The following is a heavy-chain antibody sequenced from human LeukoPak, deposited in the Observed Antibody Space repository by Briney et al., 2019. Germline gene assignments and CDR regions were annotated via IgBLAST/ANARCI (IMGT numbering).Heavy chain of an antibody. D-gene: IGHD4-11*01. CDR3: ARALHPLHAKHYYYYYYMDV. Sequence: PSETLSLTCTVSGGSISSYYWSWIRQPPGKRLEWIGEINHSGSTNYNPSLKSRVTISVDTSKNQFSLKLSSVTAADTAVYYCARALHPLHAKHYYYYYYMDVWGKGTTVTVSS. V-gene: IGHV4-34*01. CDR1: GGSISSYY. J-gene: IGHJ6*03. CDR2: INHSGST.